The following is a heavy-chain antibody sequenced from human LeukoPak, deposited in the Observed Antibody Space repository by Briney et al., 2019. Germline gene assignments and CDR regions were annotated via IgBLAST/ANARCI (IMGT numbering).Heavy chain of an antibody. Sequence: SQTLSLTCAISGESVSSINGAWNWIRQSPSRGLEWLGRTYCRSKWFYDYAVSMKGRINISPDTSQNLFSLQLTSVTPDDTAVYYCARDEGNTGWYTFDYWGQGTLVTVSS. CDR3: ARDEGNTGWYTFDY. D-gene: IGHD6-19*01. CDR2: TYCRSKWFY. CDR1: GESVSSINGA. J-gene: IGHJ4*02. V-gene: IGHV6-1*01.